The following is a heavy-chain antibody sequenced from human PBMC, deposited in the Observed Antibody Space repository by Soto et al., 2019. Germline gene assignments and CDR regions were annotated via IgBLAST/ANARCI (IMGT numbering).Heavy chain of an antibody. CDR2: IYYSGST. D-gene: IGHD2-2*01. V-gene: IGHV4-59*12. J-gene: IGHJ5*02. Sequence: SETLSLTCTVSGGSISSYYWSWIRQPTGKGLEWIGYIYYSGSTYYNPSLKSRVTISVDTSKNQFSLKLSSVTAADTAVYYCARDREYCISTSCYQGWFAPWGQGTLVTVSS. CDR1: GGSISSYY. CDR3: ARDREYCISTSCYQGWFAP.